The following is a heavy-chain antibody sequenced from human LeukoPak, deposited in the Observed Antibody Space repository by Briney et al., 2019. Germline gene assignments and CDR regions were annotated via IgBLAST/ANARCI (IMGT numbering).Heavy chain of an antibody. D-gene: IGHD6-13*01. Sequence: GGSLRLSCAASGFTFSSHWMSWVRQAPGKGLEWVSSISSSSSYIYYADSVKGRFTISRDNAKNSLYLQMNSLRAEDTAVYYCARDVSLAAAGANWFDPWGQGTLVTVSS. CDR3: ARDVSLAAAGANWFDP. V-gene: IGHV3-21*01. CDR2: ISSSSSYI. CDR1: GFTFSSHW. J-gene: IGHJ5*02.